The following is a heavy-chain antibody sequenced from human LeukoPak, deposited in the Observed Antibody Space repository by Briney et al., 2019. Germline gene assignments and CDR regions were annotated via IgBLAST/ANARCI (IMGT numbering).Heavy chain of an antibody. J-gene: IGHJ6*03. CDR2: MNPNSGNT. V-gene: IGHV1-8*01. D-gene: IGHD6-13*01. CDR1: GYTFTSYD. Sequence: ASVKVSCKASGYTFTSYDINWVRQATGQGLEWMGWMNPNSGNTGYAQKFQGRVTMTRNTSISTAYMELSSLRSEDTAVYYCARIAAAGLPGYYYYYMDVWGKGTTVTISS. CDR3: ARIAAAGLPGYYYYYMDV.